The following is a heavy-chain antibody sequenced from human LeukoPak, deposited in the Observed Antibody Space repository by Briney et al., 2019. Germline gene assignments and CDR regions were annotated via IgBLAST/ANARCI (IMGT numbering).Heavy chain of an antibody. J-gene: IGHJ4*02. Sequence: SETLSLTCAVYGGSFSGYYWSWIRQPPGKGLEWIGEINHSGSTNYNPSPKSRVTISVDTSKNQFSLKLSSVTAADTAVYYCARDDYGGNSQGFDYWGQGTLVTVSS. V-gene: IGHV4-34*01. D-gene: IGHD4-23*01. CDR1: GGSFSGYY. CDR3: ARDDYGGNSQGFDY. CDR2: INHSGST.